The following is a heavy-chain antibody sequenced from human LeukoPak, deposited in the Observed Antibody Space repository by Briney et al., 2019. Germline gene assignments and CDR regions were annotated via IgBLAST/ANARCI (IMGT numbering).Heavy chain of an antibody. CDR3: AKDLSLGAPGGFDY. V-gene: IGHV3-21*01. D-gene: IGHD3-16*01. CDR2: ISSSSTYI. CDR1: GFTFRSYS. Sequence: GGSLRLSCAASGFTFRSYSMNWVRQAPGKGLEWVSTISSSSTYIYYADSVKGRFTISRDNAENSVYLQMDSLRGDDTAVYYCAKDLSLGAPGGFDYWGQGTLVTVSS. J-gene: IGHJ4*02.